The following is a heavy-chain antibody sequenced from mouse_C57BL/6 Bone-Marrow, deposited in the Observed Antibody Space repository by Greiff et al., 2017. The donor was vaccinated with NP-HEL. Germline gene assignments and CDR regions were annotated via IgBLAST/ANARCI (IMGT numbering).Heavy chain of an antibody. CDR3: ARYYYGSSFDY. Sequence: QVQLQQSGAELARPGASVKLSCKASGYTFTSYGISWVKQRTGQGLEWIGEIYPRSGNTYYNEKLKGRATLTEDKSSSTAYMELRSLTSEDSAVYFCARYYYGSSFDYWGQGTTLTVSS. CDR1: GYTFTSYG. CDR2: IYPRSGNT. V-gene: IGHV1-81*01. D-gene: IGHD1-1*01. J-gene: IGHJ2*01.